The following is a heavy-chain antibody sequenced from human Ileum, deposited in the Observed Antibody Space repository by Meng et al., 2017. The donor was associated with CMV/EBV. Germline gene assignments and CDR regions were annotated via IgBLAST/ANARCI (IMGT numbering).Heavy chain of an antibody. J-gene: IGHJ5*02. CDR2: IDRDGSDI. CDR3: ARDTPHTAFDP. CDR1: GFSFNNNW. Sequence: GGSLRLSCTASGFSFNNNWMQWFRQAPGGGMVGVSRIDRDGSDIIYADSVKGRFTVSRDNDRNIMHLQMNNLSDEDTAVYYFARDTPHTAFDPWGQGALVTVSS. V-gene: IGHV3-74*01. D-gene: IGHD2-15*01.